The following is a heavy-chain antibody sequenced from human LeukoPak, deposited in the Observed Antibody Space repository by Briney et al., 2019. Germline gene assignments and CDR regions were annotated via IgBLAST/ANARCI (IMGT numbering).Heavy chain of an antibody. J-gene: IGHJ4*02. CDR3: ARDPGETGTTDY. Sequence: GGSLRLSCAASGFTFSSYAMHWVRQAPGKGLEWVAVISYDGSNKYYADSVKGRFTISRDNSKNTLYLQMNSLRAEDTAVYYCARDPGETGTTDYWGQGTLVTVSS. D-gene: IGHD1-1*01. V-gene: IGHV3-30-3*01. CDR1: GFTFSSYA. CDR2: ISYDGSNK.